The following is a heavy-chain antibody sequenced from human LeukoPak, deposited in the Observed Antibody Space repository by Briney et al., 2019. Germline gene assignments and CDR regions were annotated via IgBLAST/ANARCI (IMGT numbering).Heavy chain of an antibody. V-gene: IGHV1-8*01. CDR2: MNPNSGKR. D-gene: IGHD2-2*02. CDR3: ARGVVVPAAIRDYYGMDV. J-gene: IGHJ6*02. CDR1: GYTFTSYD. Sequence: ASVKVSCKASGYTFTSYDINWVRQASGQGLEWMGYMNPNSGKRGFAQKFQGRVTMTWDTSITTAYMELSSLRSEDTAVYYCARGVVVPAAIRDYYGMDVWGQGTTVTVSS.